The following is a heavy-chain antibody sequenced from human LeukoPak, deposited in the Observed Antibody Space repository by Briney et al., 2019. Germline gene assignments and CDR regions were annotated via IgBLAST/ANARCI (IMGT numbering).Heavy chain of an antibody. CDR3: ARQASVVAAPY. J-gene: IGHJ4*02. D-gene: IGHD2-15*01. Sequence: SETLSLTCAVYGGSFSGYYWSWIRQPPGKGLEWIGEINHSGSTYYNPSLKSRVTISVDTSKNQFSLKLSSVTAADTAVYYCARQASVVAAPYWGQGTLVTVSS. CDR1: GGSFSGYY. V-gene: IGHV4-34*01. CDR2: INHSGST.